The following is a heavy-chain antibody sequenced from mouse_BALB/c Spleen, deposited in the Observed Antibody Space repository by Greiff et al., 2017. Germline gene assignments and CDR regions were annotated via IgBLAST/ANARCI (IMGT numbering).Heavy chain of an antibody. CDR1: GYTFTSYW. J-gene: IGHJ3*01. Sequence: VKLMESGAELARPGASVKLSCKASGYTFTSYWMQWVKQRPGQGLEWIGAIYPGDGDTRYTQKFKGKATLTADKSSSTAYMQLSSLASEDSAVYYCARGNYYGSSYAPSWFAYWGQGTLVTVSA. CDR3: ARGNYYGSSYAPSWFAY. D-gene: IGHD1-1*01. V-gene: IGHV1-87*01. CDR2: IYPGDGDT.